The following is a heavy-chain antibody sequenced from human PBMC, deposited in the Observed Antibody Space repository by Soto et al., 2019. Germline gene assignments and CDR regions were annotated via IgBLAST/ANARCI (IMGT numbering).Heavy chain of an antibody. CDR2: INPNSGGT. V-gene: IGHV1-2*02. J-gene: IGHJ5*02. Sequence: SVKVSCKASGYTFTGYYMHWVRQAPGQGLEWMGWINPNSGGTNYAQKFQGRVTMTRDTSISTAYMELSRLRSDDTAVYYCARRPSSSWRNWFDPWGQGTLVTVSS. D-gene: IGHD6-13*01. CDR1: GYTFTGYY. CDR3: ARRPSSSWRNWFDP.